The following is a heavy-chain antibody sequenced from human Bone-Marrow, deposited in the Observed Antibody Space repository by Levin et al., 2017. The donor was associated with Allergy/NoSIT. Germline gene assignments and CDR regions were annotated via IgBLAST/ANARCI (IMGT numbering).Heavy chain of an antibody. CDR3: AKDAGHRDANNIRRSLFDY. Sequence: GGSLRLSCAASGFSFSTYTMAWVRRTPGKGLEWVSSISGRSISTYYADSVKGRFTISRDKSKNTVYLQMNSLTVADTAIYYCAKDAGHRDANNIRRSLFDYWGQGSLVTVSS. D-gene: IGHD5-24*01. CDR2: ISGRSIST. J-gene: IGHJ4*02. V-gene: IGHV3-23*01. CDR1: GFSFSTYT.